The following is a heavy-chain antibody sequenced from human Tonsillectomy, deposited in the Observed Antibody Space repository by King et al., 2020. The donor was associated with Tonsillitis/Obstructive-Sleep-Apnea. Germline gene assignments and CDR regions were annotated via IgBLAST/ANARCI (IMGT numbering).Heavy chain of an antibody. D-gene: IGHD3-10*01. Sequence: VQLVESGGGLVQPGGSLRLSWAASGFTFSDAWMSWVRQAPGKGLEWVGRIKSKGSGETTDYAAPVKGRLTIARDDSKNTLYLQMNSLKTEDIAVYYCILINRVGGVSAESYFYYMDVWGKGTAVTVSS. CDR2: IKSKGSGETT. J-gene: IGHJ6*03. CDR1: GFTFSDAW. V-gene: IGHV3-15*01. CDR3: ILINRVGGVSAESYFYYMDV.